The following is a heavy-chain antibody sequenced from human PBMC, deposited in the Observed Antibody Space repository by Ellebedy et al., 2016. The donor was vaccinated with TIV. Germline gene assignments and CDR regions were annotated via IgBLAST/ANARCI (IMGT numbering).Heavy chain of an antibody. CDR3: ARSPTVDTAMATASTLDY. J-gene: IGHJ4*02. CDR2: INHSGST. D-gene: IGHD5-18*01. V-gene: IGHV4-34*01. Sequence: MPSETLSLTCAVYGGSFSGYYWSWIRQPPGKGLEWIGEINHSGSTDYNPSLKSRVTISVDTSKNQFSLKLRSVTAADTAVYNCARSPTVDTAMATASTLDYWGQGTPVTVSS. CDR1: GGSFSGYY.